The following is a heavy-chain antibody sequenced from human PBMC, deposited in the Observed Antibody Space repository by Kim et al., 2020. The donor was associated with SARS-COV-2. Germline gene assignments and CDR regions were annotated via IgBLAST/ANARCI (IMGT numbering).Heavy chain of an antibody. D-gene: IGHD1-1*01. CDR2: VSYDGRA. CDR1: GASISSNLFH. Sequence: ETLSLTCTVSGASISSNLFHWGWIRQSPGRGLEWIGAVSYDGRAFHNPSLKTRVTITLDAPVDQFSLQLTSVTAPDTAVYFCAATIQLDPVDYWGQG. CDR3: AATIQLDPVDY. V-gene: IGHV4-39*01. J-gene: IGHJ4*02.